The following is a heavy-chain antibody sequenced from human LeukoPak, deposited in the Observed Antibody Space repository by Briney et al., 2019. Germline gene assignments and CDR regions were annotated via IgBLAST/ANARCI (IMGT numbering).Heavy chain of an antibody. CDR3: ARAAAGTGPYDAFDI. J-gene: IGHJ3*02. CDR2: INHSGST. CDR1: GGSFSGYY. V-gene: IGHV4-34*01. Sequence: SETLSLTCAVYGGSFSGYYWSWIRQPPGKGLEWIGEINHSGSTSYNASLKSRVTISVDTSKNQFSLKLSSVTAADTAVYYCARAAAGTGPYDAFDIWGQGTMVTVSS. D-gene: IGHD6-13*01.